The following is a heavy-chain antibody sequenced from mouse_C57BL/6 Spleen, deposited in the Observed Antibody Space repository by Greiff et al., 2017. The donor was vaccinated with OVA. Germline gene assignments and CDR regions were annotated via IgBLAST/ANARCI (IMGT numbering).Heavy chain of an antibody. J-gene: IGHJ3*01. CDR2: IRLKSDNYAT. V-gene: IGHV6-3*01. D-gene: IGHD1-1*01. CDR3: TRLTSYGQFAY. CDR1: GFTFSNYW. Sequence: EVKVEESGGGLVQPGGSMKLSCVASGFTFSNYWMNWVRQSPEKGLEWVAQIRLKSDNYATHYAESVKGRFTISRDDSKSSVYLQMNNLRAEDTGIYYCTRLTSYGQFAYWGQGTLVTVSA.